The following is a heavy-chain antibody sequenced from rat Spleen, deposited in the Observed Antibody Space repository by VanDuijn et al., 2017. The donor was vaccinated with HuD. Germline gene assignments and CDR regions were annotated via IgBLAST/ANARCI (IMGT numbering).Heavy chain of an antibody. CDR2: ISYGDSSGHSGT. CDR3: ARAGYLRDWYFDF. CDR1: GFTFSDYY. J-gene: IGHJ1*01. V-gene: IGHV5-29*01. D-gene: IGHD2-2*01. Sequence: EAQLVESGGGLVQPGRSLKLSCAASGFTFSDYYMTWVRQAPTKGLEWVATISYGDSSGHSGTYYRDSVKGRFTISRDNAKSTLSLQMDSLRSEDTATYYCARAGYLRDWYFDFWGPGTMVTVSS.